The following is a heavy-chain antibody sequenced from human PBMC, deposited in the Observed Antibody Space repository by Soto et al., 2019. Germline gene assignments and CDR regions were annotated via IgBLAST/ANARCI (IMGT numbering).Heavy chain of an antibody. CDR3: ARGDPLVGLRY. Sequence: SETLSLTCAVYGGSFSGYYWSWIRQPPGKGLEWIGEIHHRGSTNYNPSLKSRVTMSVDTSKNQFSLNLSSVTAADTAVYYCARGDPLVGLRYWGQGTLVTVSS. V-gene: IGHV4-34*01. J-gene: IGHJ4*02. CDR1: GGSFSGYY. CDR2: IHHRGST.